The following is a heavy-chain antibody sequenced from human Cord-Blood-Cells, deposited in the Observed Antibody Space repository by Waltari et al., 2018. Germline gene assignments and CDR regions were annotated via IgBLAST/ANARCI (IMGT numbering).Heavy chain of an antibody. CDR1: GYSISSGYY. D-gene: IGHD2-2*01. CDR3: ARAAGYCSSTSCYFDY. CDR2: IYHSGST. J-gene: IGHJ4*02. Sequence: QVQLQESGPGLVKPSETLSLTCAVSGYSISSGYYWGWIRQPPGKGLEWIGSIYHSGSTYYNPSLKSRVTISGDTSKNQFSLKLSSVTAADTAVYYCARAAGYCSSTSCYFDYWGQGTLVTVSS. V-gene: IGHV4-38-2*01.